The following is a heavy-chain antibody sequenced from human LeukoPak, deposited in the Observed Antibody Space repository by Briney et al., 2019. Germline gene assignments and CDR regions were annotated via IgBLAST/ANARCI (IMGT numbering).Heavy chain of an antibody. J-gene: IGHJ3*02. CDR2: LSYDGSNK. CDR1: GFTFSSNA. V-gene: IGHV3-30-3*01. Sequence: GGSLRLSCAASGFTFSSNAMHWVRQAPGKGLEWVAVLSYDGSNKYYADSVKGRFTISRDNSKNSLYLQMNSLRAEDTAVYYCARAPRYCSSTSCYLDDAFDIWGQGTMVTVSS. D-gene: IGHD2-2*01. CDR3: ARAPRYCSSTSCYLDDAFDI.